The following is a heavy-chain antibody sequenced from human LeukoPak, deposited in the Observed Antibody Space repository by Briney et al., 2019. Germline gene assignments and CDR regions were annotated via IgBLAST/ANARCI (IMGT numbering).Heavy chain of an antibody. CDR3: ASDYGDYGGDAFDI. J-gene: IGHJ3*02. D-gene: IGHD4-17*01. Sequence: PGGSLRLSCAASGFTVSSNYMSWGRQAPGKGLEWVSVIYSGGSTYYADSVKGRFTISRDNSKNTLYLQMNSLRAEDTAVYYCASDYGDYGGDAFDIWGQGTMVTVSS. V-gene: IGHV3-53*01. CDR2: IYSGGST. CDR1: GFTVSSNY.